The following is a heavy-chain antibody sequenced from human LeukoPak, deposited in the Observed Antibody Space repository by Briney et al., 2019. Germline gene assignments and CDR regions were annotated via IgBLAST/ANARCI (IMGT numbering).Heavy chain of an antibody. D-gene: IGHD3-10*01. CDR2: IYYSGTT. V-gene: IGHV4-59*01. Sequence: SETLSLTCTVSGGSISSYYWTWIRQPPGKGLEWIGFIYYSGTTTYNPSLKGRVTISVDTSKNQFSLRLTSVTAADTAVYYCAREGFGDLSYGRAFDIWGPGTMVTVSS. J-gene: IGHJ3*02. CDR1: GGSISSYY. CDR3: AREGFGDLSYGRAFDI.